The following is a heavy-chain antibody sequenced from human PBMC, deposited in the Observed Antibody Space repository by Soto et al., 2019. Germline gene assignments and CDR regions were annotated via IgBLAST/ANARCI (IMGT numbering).Heavy chain of an antibody. Sequence: EVQLLESGGGLVQPGGSLRLSCAASGFTFRSYAMSWVRQAPGKGLEWVSGISNRGGRTYHADAVKGRFTISRDNSKNTLYLQMNSRRAEDTAVYYCARDRTIFGVVRGWFDPWGQGTLVTVSS. CDR1: GFTFRSYA. J-gene: IGHJ5*02. V-gene: IGHV3-23*01. CDR2: ISNRGGRT. D-gene: IGHD3-3*01. CDR3: ARDRTIFGVVRGWFDP.